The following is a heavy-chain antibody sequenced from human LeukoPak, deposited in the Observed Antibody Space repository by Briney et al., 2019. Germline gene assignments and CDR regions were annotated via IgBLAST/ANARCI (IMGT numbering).Heavy chain of an antibody. CDR3: ARDRGADTASTD. CDR2: MYHSGGT. D-gene: IGHD5-18*01. V-gene: IGHV4-38-2*02. Sequence: SETLSLTCTVSGYSISSGYFWGWIRQPPGKGLEWIGTMYHSGGTYYNPSLKSRVTISVDTSKNQFSLRLSSVTAADTAMYYCARDRGADTASTDWGQGTLVLVSS. J-gene: IGHJ4*02. CDR1: GYSISSGYF.